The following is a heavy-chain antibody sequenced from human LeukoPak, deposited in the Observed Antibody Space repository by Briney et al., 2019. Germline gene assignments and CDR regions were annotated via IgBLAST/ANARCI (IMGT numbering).Heavy chain of an antibody. Sequence: GGSLRLSCAASGFIFSSYEMNWVRQAPGKGLEWVSAISGSGGSTYYADSVKGRFTISRDNSKNTLYLQMNSLRAEDTAVYYCAKDPDYYDSSGYYWAVDYWGQGTLVTVSS. V-gene: IGHV3-23*01. CDR1: GFIFSSYE. J-gene: IGHJ4*02. CDR3: AKDPDYYDSSGYYWAVDY. CDR2: ISGSGGST. D-gene: IGHD3-22*01.